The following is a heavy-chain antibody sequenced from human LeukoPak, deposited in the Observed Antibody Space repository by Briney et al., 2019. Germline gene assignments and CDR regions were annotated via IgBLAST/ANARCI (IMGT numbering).Heavy chain of an antibody. CDR3: ARDYCSRTSCYYYYMDV. V-gene: IGHV1-2*02. CDR2: INPNSGGT. D-gene: IGHD2-2*01. CDR1: GYTFTGYY. J-gene: IGHJ6*03. Sequence: GASVKVSCKASGYTFTGYYMHWVRQAPGQGLEWMGWINPNSGGTNYAQKFQGRVTMTRDTSISTAYMELSRLRSDDTAVYYCARDYCSRTSCYYYYMDVWGKGTTVTVSS.